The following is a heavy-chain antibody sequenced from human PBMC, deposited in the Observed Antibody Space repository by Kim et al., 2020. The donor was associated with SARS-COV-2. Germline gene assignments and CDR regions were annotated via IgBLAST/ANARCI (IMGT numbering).Heavy chain of an antibody. CDR3: ARHQTSSGSYYESSFDP. D-gene: IGHD1-26*01. V-gene: IGHV4-61*07. J-gene: IGHJ5*02. Sequence: LKRRVTISADLSKNQFSLKLNSVTAADTAVYYCARHQTSSGSYYESSFDPWGQGILVTVPS.